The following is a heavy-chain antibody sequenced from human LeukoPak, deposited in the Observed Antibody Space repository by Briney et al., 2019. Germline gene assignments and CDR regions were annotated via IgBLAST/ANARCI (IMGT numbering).Heavy chain of an antibody. D-gene: IGHD1-26*01. CDR3: ARDAFTVGATGENWFDP. Sequence: ASVKVSCKASGYTFTGYYLHWVRHAPGQGLEWVGRINPNSGAARCAQMFQGRVILTRDTSLSTVYMELSRLGSDDTAIYYCARDAFTVGATGENWFDPWGQGTLVTVSS. V-gene: IGHV1-2*06. CDR2: INPNSGAA. CDR1: GYTFTGYY. J-gene: IGHJ5*02.